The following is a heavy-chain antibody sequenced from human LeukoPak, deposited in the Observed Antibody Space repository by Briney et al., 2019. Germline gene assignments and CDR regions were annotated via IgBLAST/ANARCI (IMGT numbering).Heavy chain of an antibody. CDR3: ARDSAKGRSEGMIGATDY. J-gene: IGHJ4*02. V-gene: IGHV3-7*01. CDR1: GFTFSSYW. CDR2: IKEDGSER. D-gene: IGHD1-26*01. Sequence: GGSLRLSCAASGFTFSSYWMSWVRQAPGKGLEWEANIKEDGSERHYVDSIKGRFTISRDNAKNSLFLQMSSLRDEDTAVYYCARDSAKGRSEGMIGATDYWGQRTLVTVSS.